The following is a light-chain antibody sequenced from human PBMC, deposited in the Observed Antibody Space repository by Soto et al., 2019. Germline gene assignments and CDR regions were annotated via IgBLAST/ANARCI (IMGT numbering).Light chain of an antibody. CDR1: QSLGRR. Sequence: DIQMTQSPSSLSASVGDRVTITCRASQSLGRRLTWYQQKPGKAPKLLISDASILESGVPSRFSGSTSGTEFTLTISSLQPDDFATYYCQQYHTYRTFGQGTKVEIK. V-gene: IGKV1-5*01. J-gene: IGKJ1*01. CDR3: QQYHTYRT. CDR2: DAS.